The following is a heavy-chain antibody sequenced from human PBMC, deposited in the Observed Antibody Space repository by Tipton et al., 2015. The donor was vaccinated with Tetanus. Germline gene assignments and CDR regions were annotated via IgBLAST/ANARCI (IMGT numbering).Heavy chain of an antibody. D-gene: IGHD5-24*01. Sequence: AASGFTFSDYYMSWIRQAPGKGLEWVSYISTSSTYTNYADSVKGRFTISRDNPKRSLYLQMNSLRAEDTAVYYCARVSKGFSAYNWYFDFWGRGTLVTVSS. V-gene: IGHV3-11*06. CDR3: ARVSKGFSAYNWYFDF. CDR1: GFTFSDYY. J-gene: IGHJ2*01. CDR2: ISTSSTYT.